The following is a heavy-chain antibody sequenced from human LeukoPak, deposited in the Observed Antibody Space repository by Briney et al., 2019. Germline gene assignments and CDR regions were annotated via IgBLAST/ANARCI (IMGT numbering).Heavy chain of an antibody. CDR3: ARGEYYYDGGY. Sequence: GGSLRLSCAASGFTFSDYYMSWMRQAPGKGLEWLSHISSSSSFTHYADSVEGRFTISRDNAKNSLFLQMNSLRAEETAVYYCARGEYYYDGGYWGQGTLVTVSS. CDR1: GFTFSDYY. J-gene: IGHJ4*02. CDR2: ISSSSSFT. D-gene: IGHD3-22*01. V-gene: IGHV3-11*06.